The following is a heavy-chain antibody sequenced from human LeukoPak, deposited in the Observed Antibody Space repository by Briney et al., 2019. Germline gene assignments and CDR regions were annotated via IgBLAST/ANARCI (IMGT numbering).Heavy chain of an antibody. D-gene: IGHD2-15*01. Sequence: SETLSLTCAVYGGSFSGYYWSWIRQPPGKGLEWIGEINHSGSTNYNPSLKSRVTISVDTSKNQFSLKLSSVTAADTAVYYCARPIFYCSGGSCSHDAFDIWGQGTMVTVSS. CDR1: GGSFSGYY. V-gene: IGHV4-34*01. CDR2: INHSGST. CDR3: ARPIFYCSGGSCSHDAFDI. J-gene: IGHJ3*02.